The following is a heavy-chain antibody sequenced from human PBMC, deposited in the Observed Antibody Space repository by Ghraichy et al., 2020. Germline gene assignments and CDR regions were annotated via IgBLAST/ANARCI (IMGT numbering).Heavy chain of an antibody. D-gene: IGHD3-3*01. CDR2: ISGSGGST. Sequence: GGSLRLSCAASGFTFSSYAMSWVRQAPGKGLEWVSAISGSGGSTYYADSVKGRFTISRDNSKNTLYLQMNSLRAEDTAVYYCAKGRVWSGYWGENTDAFDIWGQGTMVTVSS. CDR1: GFTFSSYA. CDR3: AKGRVWSGYWGENTDAFDI. V-gene: IGHV3-23*01. J-gene: IGHJ3*02.